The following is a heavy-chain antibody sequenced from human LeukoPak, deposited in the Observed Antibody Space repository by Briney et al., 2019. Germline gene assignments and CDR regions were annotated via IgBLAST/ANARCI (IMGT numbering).Heavy chain of an antibody. CDR2: IYYSGST. J-gene: IGHJ3*02. CDR1: GGSISSGGYY. CDR3: ARDLGTSYYYGSGSYRAFDI. D-gene: IGHD3-10*01. Sequence: PSQTLSLTCTVSGGSISSGGYYWSWLRQHPGKGLEWIGYIYYSGSTYYNPSLKSRVTISVDTSKNQFSLKLSSVTAADTAVYYCARDLGTSYYYGSGSYRAFDIWGQGTMVTVSS. V-gene: IGHV4-31*03.